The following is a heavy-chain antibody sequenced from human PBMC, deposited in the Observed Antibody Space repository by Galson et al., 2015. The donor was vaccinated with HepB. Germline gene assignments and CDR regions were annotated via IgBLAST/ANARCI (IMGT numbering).Heavy chain of an antibody. CDR3: ARVPFKNYGDYVGDY. CDR2: ISSSSSTI. Sequence: SLRLSCAASGFTFSSYSMNWVRQAPGKGLEWVSYISSSSSTIYYADSVRGRFTISRDNAKNSLYPQMNSLRAEDTAVYYCARVPFKNYGDYVGDYWGQGTLVTVSS. D-gene: IGHD4-17*01. V-gene: IGHV3-48*04. CDR1: GFTFSSYS. J-gene: IGHJ4*02.